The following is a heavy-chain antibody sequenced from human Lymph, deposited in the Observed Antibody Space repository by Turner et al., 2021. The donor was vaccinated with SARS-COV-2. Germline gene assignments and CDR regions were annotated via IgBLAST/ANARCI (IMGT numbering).Heavy chain of an antibody. Sequence: QVQLVQSGAEVKKPGSSVKVSCKASGGTFSSYAISWVRQARGQGLEWMGGIIPMLDIANYAQKFQGRVTITADKSTSTAYMELSSLRSEDTAVYYCARDVTGPLGYWGQGTLVTVSS. D-gene: IGHD1-20*01. CDR2: IIPMLDIA. V-gene: IGHV1-69*10. J-gene: IGHJ4*02. CDR3: ARDVTGPLGY. CDR1: GGTFSSYA.